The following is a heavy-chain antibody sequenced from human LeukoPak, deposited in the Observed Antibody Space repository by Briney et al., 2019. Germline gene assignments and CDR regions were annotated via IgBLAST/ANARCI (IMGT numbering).Heavy chain of an antibody. CDR1: GGSISSGSYY. D-gene: IGHD3-3*01. CDR3: ARQIEDDFWSGYWGYFDY. Sequence: SQTLSLTCTVSGGSISSGSYYWSWIRQPAGKGLEWIGRIYTSGSTNYNPPLKSRVTISVDTSKNQFSLKLSSVTAADTAVYYCARQIEDDFWSGYWGYFDYWGQGTLVTVSS. V-gene: IGHV4-61*02. CDR2: IYTSGST. J-gene: IGHJ4*02.